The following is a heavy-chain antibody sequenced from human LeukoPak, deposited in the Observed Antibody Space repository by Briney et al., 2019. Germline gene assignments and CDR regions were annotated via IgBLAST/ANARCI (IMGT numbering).Heavy chain of an antibody. D-gene: IGHD1-14*01. CDR1: GGSISSSSYY. CDR3: ARRNSLGAFDI. J-gene: IGHJ3*02. V-gene: IGHV4-61*05. CDR2: IYYSGST. Sequence: SETLSLTCTVSGGSISSSSYYWSWIRQPPGKGLEWIGYIYYSGSTNYNPSLKSRVTISVDTSKNQFSLKLSSVTAADTAVYYCARRNSLGAFDIWGQGTMVTVSS.